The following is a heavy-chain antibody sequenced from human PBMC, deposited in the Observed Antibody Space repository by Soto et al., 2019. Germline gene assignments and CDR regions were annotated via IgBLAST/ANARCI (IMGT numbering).Heavy chain of an antibody. D-gene: IGHD3-3*01. V-gene: IGHV4-30-4*01. CDR2: IYYSEST. CDR1: GGSISSGDYY. J-gene: IGHJ6*02. Sequence: QVQLQESGPGLVKPSQTLSLTCTVSGGSISSGDYYWSWIRQPPGKGLEWIGYIYYSESTKYNPSLKSRVTISVDTSKNQFSLKLSSVTAADTAVYYCARVPGDTIFGVAPGRMDVWGQGTTVTVSS. CDR3: ARVPGDTIFGVAPGRMDV.